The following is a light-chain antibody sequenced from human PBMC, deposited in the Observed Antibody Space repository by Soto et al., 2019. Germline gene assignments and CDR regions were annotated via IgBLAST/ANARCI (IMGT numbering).Light chain of an antibody. CDR1: QNITNNY. Sequence: EIVLTQSPGTLSLSPGERATLPCRASQNITNNYVAWYQHKPGQAPRLLIYGASSRATGIPVRFSGSGSGTDFTLTISRLEPGDFAVYYCQQHGNSPRTFGQGTKV. J-gene: IGKJ1*01. CDR2: GAS. CDR3: QQHGNSPRT. V-gene: IGKV3-20*01.